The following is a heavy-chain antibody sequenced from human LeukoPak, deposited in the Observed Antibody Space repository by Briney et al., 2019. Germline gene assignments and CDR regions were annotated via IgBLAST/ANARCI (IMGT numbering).Heavy chain of an antibody. V-gene: IGHV4-39*01. CDR1: GGSISSSSYY. J-gene: IGHJ6*03. D-gene: IGHD3-10*01. CDR2: IYYSGST. Sequence: SETLSLTCTVSGGSISSSSYYWGWIRQPPGKGLEWIGNIYYSGSTYYNPSLKSRDTISLDTSKNQFSLKLSSVTAADTAVYYCASVRRGFGESSKYYAYYYMGVWGKGTTVTISS. CDR3: ASVRRGFGESSKYYAYYYMGV.